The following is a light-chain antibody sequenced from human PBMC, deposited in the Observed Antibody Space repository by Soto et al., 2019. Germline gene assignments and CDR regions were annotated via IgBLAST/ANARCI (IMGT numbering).Light chain of an antibody. Sequence: DIRITQSPSSLSASVGDTVTITCRASQSISSHLNWYQQKPGKAPKLLIYETSSLEDGVPSRFTGSGSGTEFSLTITSLQPEDFASYYCQQYKDYWTFGQGTKVDIK. CDR3: QQYKDYWT. CDR2: ETS. V-gene: IGKV1-5*03. CDR1: QSISSH. J-gene: IGKJ1*01.